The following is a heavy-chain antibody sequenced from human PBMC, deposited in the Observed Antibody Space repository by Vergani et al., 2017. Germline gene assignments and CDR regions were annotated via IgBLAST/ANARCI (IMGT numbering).Heavy chain of an antibody. CDR3: ARPLGAPAVAGTDWFDP. D-gene: IGHD6-19*01. CDR2: INPNSGGT. Sequence: QVQLVQSGAEVKKPGASVKVSCKASGYTFTGYYIPWVRQAPGQGLEWMGRINPNSGGTNYAQKFQGRVTMTRDTSISTAYMEMSRLRSDDTAVYYCARPLGAPAVAGTDWFDPWGQGTQVTVSS. V-gene: IGHV1-2*06. CDR1: GYTFTGYY. J-gene: IGHJ5*02.